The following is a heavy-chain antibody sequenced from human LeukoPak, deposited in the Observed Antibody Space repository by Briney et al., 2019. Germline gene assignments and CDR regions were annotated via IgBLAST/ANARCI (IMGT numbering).Heavy chain of an antibody. CDR1: GFDFSAYG. J-gene: IGHJ1*01. CDR3: ARDDWPQH. V-gene: IGHV3-23*01. Sequence: PGGSLRLSCAASGFDFSAYGMNWVRQAPGKGLEWVSAIGGSGATIYYADSVKGRFIISRDSSKNTLNLEMNNLRVEDTAVYYCARDDWPQHWGQGTLVIVAS. D-gene: IGHD3-9*01. CDR2: IGGSGATI.